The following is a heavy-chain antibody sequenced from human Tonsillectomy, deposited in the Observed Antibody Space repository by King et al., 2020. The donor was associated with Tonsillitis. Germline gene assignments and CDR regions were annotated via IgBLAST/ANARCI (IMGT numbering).Heavy chain of an antibody. J-gene: IGHJ4*02. V-gene: IGHV3-9*01. CDR2: IRWDSGSI. Sequence: VQLVESGGGLVQPDRSLRLSCAASGFTFDDYAMHWVRQAPGKGLEWVSGIRWDSGSIGYADSVKGRFTISRDNAKKSLYLQMNSLRLEDTALYYCATGGGYTYAEKFDYWGQGTLVTVSS. CDR3: ATGGGYTYAEKFDY. CDR1: GFTFDDYA. D-gene: IGHD5-18*01.